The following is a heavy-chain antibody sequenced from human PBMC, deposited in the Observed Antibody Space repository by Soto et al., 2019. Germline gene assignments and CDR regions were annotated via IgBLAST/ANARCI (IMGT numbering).Heavy chain of an antibody. V-gene: IGHV3-23*01. Sequence: GGSLRLSCAASGFTFSSYAMSWVRQAPGKGLEWVSAISGSGGSTYYADSVKGRFTISRDNSKNTLYLQMNSLRAEDTAVYFCAKVTPDYGDYAYFDYWGQGTLVTVSS. CDR1: GFTFSSYA. CDR2: ISGSGGST. CDR3: AKVTPDYGDYAYFDY. J-gene: IGHJ4*02. D-gene: IGHD4-17*01.